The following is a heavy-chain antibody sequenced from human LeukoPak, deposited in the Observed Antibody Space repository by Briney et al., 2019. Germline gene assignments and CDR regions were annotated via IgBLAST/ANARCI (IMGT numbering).Heavy chain of an antibody. Sequence: GASVKVSCKASGYTFTSYDINWVRQATGQGLEWMGRMNPNSGNTGYAQKFQGRVTMTRNTSISTAYMELSSLRSEDTAVYYCARGRANRLLWFGELSPYYFDYWGQGTLVTVSS. D-gene: IGHD3-10*01. CDR2: MNPNSGNT. V-gene: IGHV1-8*01. CDR3: ARGRANRLLWFGELSPYYFDY. CDR1: GYTFTSYD. J-gene: IGHJ4*02.